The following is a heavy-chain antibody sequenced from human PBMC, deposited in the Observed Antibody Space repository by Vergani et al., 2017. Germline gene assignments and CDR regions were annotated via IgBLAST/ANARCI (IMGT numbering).Heavy chain of an antibody. CDR3: ARMGGYDEGDAFRIGYFDS. Sequence: QVQLQESGPGLVKPSQTLSLTCSVPGDSISSGVYYWNWIRQHPGKGLGWIWYIYSTGSTHHNPSLRMRINMSVDTSKNQFSLKLNSVTAADTAMYYCARMGGYDEGDAFRIGYFDSWGPGILVTVSS. CDR1: GDSISSGVYY. D-gene: IGHD5-12*01. J-gene: IGHJ4*02. V-gene: IGHV4-31*03. CDR2: IYSTGST.